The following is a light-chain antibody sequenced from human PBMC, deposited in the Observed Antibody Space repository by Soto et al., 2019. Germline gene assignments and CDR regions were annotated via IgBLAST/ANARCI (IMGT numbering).Light chain of an antibody. CDR1: QGISSY. J-gene: IGKJ5*01. V-gene: IGKV1-8*01. Sequence: AIRMTQSPSSLSASTGDRVTTTCRASQGISSYLAWYQQKPGKAPKLLIYAASTLQSGVPSRFSGSGSGTDFTLTISCLQSEDFAVYYCQQYNNWPPITFGQGTRLEI. CDR2: AAS. CDR3: QQYNNWPPIT.